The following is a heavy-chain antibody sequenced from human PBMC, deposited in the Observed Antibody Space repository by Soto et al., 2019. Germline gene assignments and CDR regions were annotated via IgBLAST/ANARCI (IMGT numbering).Heavy chain of an antibody. V-gene: IGHV5-10-1*01. CDR3: ARGGTGTRVFDS. CDR1: GYSFTSYW. J-gene: IGHJ4*02. D-gene: IGHD1-1*01. Sequence: GESLKISCKGSGYSFTSYWISWVRQMPGKGLEWMGRIDPSDSYTNYSPSFQGHVTISADKSISTAYLQWSSLKASDTAMYYCARGGTGTRVFDSWGQGTLVTVSS. CDR2: IDPSDSYT.